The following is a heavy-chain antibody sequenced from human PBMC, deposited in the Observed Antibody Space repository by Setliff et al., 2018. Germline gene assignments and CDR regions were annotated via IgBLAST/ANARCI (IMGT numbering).Heavy chain of an antibody. CDR2: IIPVLDIT. CDR1: GGPLNSYS. CDR3: ARHPPPPNYFDIGALDS. V-gene: IGHV1-69*02. J-gene: IGHJ4*02. Sequence: VASVKVSCKASGGPLNSYSFSWVRQAPGQGLEWMGRIIPVLDITRYSQKFQGRVTITADKSTGIIYMEFTSLRSYDTAVYYGARHPPPPNYFDIGALDSWGQGTLVTVSS. D-gene: IGHD3-22*01.